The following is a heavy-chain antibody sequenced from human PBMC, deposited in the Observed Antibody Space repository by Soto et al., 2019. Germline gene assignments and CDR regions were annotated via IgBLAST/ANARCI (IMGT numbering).Heavy chain of an antibody. D-gene: IGHD4-17*01. CDR3: AKEDPGRRLRAANWFDP. V-gene: IGHV3-23*01. Sequence: GGSLRLSCAASGFTFSSYAMSWVRQAPGKGLEWVSAISGSGGSTYYADSVKGRFTISRDNSKNTLYLQMNSLRAEETAVYYCAKEDPGRRLRAANWFDPWGQGTLVTVSS. CDR2: ISGSGGST. CDR1: GFTFSSYA. J-gene: IGHJ5*02.